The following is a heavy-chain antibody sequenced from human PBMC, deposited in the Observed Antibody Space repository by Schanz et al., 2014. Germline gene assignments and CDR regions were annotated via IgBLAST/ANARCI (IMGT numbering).Heavy chain of an antibody. CDR3: ARDKGGYYPFDY. D-gene: IGHD3-3*01. Sequence: EVQLVESGGGMIQPGGSLRLSCAASGFTVERNYMSWVPQAPGKGLEWVAKIKQDGIEKYYVDSVKGRFTISRDNAKNSLYLQMNSLTADDTAVYYCARDKGGYYPFDYWGRGTLVTVSS. J-gene: IGHJ4*02. CDR2: IKQDGIEK. V-gene: IGHV3-7*01. CDR1: GFTVERNY.